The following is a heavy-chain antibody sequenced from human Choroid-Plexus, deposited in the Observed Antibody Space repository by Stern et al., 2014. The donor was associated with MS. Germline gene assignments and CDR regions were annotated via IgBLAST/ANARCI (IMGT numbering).Heavy chain of an antibody. J-gene: IGHJ6*02. Sequence: QLVQSGAEVKKPGASVKVSCKTSGYIFTGYYIHWVRQAPGQGLEWMAWINPNTGGPKYAQKFQGRVTMSRDTSISTAYVELSSLTSDDTAVYYCARDQRGITIFGVVTDYYYLGMDVWCQGTTVTVSS. V-gene: IGHV1-2*02. CDR2: INPNTGGP. CDR3: ARDQRGITIFGVVTDYYYLGMDV. D-gene: IGHD3-3*01. CDR1: GYIFTGYY.